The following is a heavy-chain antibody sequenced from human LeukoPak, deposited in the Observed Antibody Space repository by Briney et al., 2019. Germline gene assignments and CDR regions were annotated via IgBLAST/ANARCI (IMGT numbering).Heavy chain of an antibody. Sequence: PGGSLRLSCAASGFTFSSYSMNWVRQAPGKGLEWVSYISSSSSTIYYADSVKGRFTISRDNAKNSLYLQMNSLRAEDTAVYYCARDPYHTIFGVAAFDYWGQGTLVTVSS. CDR1: GFTFSSYS. D-gene: IGHD3-3*01. CDR2: ISSSSSTI. V-gene: IGHV3-48*01. J-gene: IGHJ4*02. CDR3: ARDPYHTIFGVAAFDY.